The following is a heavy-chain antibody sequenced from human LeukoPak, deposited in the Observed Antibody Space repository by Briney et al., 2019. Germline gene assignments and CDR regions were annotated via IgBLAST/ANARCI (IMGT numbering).Heavy chain of an antibody. CDR3: ATTNDGGGYQWGDFFDF. J-gene: IGHJ4*02. CDR2: IILNLGTT. CDR1: GGTSNSHA. Sequence: SVKVSCKASGGTSNSHAISWVRQAPGQGLEWMGRIILNLGTTNRAQNFQDRVTLTADKSTNTAYMELTSLTSDDTAVYYCATTNDGGGYQWGDFFDFWGQGTLVTVSS. D-gene: IGHD3-22*01. V-gene: IGHV1-69*04.